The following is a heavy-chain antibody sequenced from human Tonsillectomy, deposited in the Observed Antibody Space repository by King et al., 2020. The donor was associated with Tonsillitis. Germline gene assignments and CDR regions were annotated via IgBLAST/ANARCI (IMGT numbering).Heavy chain of an antibody. Sequence: VQLVESGGGLVKPGGSLRLSCAASGFTFSTYSMIWVRQAPGKGLEWVSSITSSSHYIYYADSVKGRFTISRDNAKNSLFLQMNSLRAEDTAVYYCARGAAAAGTFAMDVWGQGTTVTVSS. J-gene: IGHJ6*02. CDR1: GFTFSTYS. V-gene: IGHV3-21*01. D-gene: IGHD6-13*01. CDR3: ARGAAAAGTFAMDV. CDR2: ITSSSHYI.